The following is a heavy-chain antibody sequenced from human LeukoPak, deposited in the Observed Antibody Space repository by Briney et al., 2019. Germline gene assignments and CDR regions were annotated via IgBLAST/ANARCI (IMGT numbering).Heavy chain of an antibody. V-gene: IGHV4-39*02. Sequence: PSETLSLTCTVSGGSISSSSYYWGWIRQPPGKGLEWIGSIYYSGSTYYNPSLKSRVTISVDTSKNQFSLNLSSVTAADTAVYYCARETLGANYWGQGTLVTVSS. CDR1: GGSISSSSYY. J-gene: IGHJ4*02. CDR2: IYYSGST. CDR3: ARETLGANY. D-gene: IGHD3-10*01.